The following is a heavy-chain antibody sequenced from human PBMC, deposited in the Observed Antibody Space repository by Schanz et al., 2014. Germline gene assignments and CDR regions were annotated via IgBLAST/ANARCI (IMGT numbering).Heavy chain of an antibody. CDR2: ISSSGSYT. CDR3: AKDHPSSGWPAFDV. D-gene: IGHD6-19*01. CDR1: GFTFSSYG. J-gene: IGHJ4*02. Sequence: EVQLVESGGGVVQPGRSLRLSCAASGFTFSSYGMHWVRQAPGKGLEWVSYISSSGSYTNYADSVKGRFTTSRDNGKKSMYLQMNSLRADDSAIYYCAKDHPSSGWPAFDVWGQGTQVTVSS. V-gene: IGHV3-21*05.